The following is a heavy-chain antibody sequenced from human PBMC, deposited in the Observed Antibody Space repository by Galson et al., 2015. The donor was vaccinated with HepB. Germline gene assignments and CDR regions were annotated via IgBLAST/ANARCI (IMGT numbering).Heavy chain of an antibody. Sequence: SLRLSCAASGFTFTTHAMSWARQAPGKGLEWVSAISADGGSTYYADSVKGRFTISRDNSKNTLYLQINSLRAEDTAVYYCAKYPGYSSGWSGGAFDIWGQGTMVTVSS. V-gene: IGHV3-23*01. CDR1: GFTFTTHA. CDR3: AKYPGYSSGWSGGAFDI. D-gene: IGHD6-19*01. CDR2: ISADGGST. J-gene: IGHJ3*02.